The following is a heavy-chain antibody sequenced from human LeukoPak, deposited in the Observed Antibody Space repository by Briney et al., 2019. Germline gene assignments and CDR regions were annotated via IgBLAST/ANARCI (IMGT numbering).Heavy chain of an antibody. J-gene: IGHJ3*01. CDR3: ASDILTGADAFDF. CDR2: INPSGGST. CDR1: GYTFTNYY. D-gene: IGHD3-9*01. V-gene: IGHV1-46*01. Sequence: GASVNVSCKASGYTFTNYYIHWVWPAPGQGLEWMGIINPSGGSTTYAQNFQGRVSMTRDTSTTTVYMELRSLRSEDTAVYYCASDILTGADAFDFWGQGTMVTVSS.